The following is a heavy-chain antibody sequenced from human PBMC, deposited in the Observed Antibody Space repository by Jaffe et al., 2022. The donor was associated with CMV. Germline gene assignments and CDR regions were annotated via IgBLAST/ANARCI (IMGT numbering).Heavy chain of an antibody. D-gene: IGHD3-3*01. CDR2: INAGNGNT. V-gene: IGHV1-3*01. CDR3: AREDWLLYPNWFDP. CDR1: GYTFTSYA. Sequence: QVQLVQSGAEVKKPGASVKVSCKASGYTFTSYAMHWVRQAPGQRLEWMGWINAGNGNTKYSQKFQGRVTITRDTSASTAYMELSSLRSEDTAVYYCAREDWLLYPNWFDPWGQGTLVTVSS. J-gene: IGHJ5*02.